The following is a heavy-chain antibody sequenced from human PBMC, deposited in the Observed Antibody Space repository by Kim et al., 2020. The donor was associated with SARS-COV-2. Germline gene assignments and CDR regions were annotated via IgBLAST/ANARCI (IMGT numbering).Heavy chain of an antibody. CDR3: ARGPTTQDIVVVVAATPSDY. Sequence: RFTISRDNAKNSLYLQMNSLRAEDTAVYYCARGPTTQDIVVVVAATPSDYWGQGTLVTVSS. V-gene: IGHV3-11*01. D-gene: IGHD2-15*01. J-gene: IGHJ4*02.